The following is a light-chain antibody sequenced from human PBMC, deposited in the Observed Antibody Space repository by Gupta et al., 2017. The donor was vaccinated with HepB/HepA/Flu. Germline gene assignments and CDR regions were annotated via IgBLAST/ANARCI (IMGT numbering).Light chain of an antibody. CDR2: GKN. J-gene: IGLJ2*01. V-gene: IGLV3-19*01. Sequence: SSELTQDPAVSVALGQTVRITCQGDRLRSYYASWYQQKPGQAPVLVIYGKNNRPSGIPDRFSGSSSGNTASLTITGAQEEEEADYYCNSRDSGNHVVFGGGTKLTVL. CDR1: RLRSYY. CDR3: NSRDSGNHVV.